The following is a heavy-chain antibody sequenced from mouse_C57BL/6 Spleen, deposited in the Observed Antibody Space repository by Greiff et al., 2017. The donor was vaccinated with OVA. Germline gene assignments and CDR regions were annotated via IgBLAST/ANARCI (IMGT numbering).Heavy chain of an antibody. CDR2: IYPRSGNT. J-gene: IGHJ1*03. Sequence: QVQLKQSGAELARPGASVKLSCKASGYTFTSYGISWVKQRTGQGLEWIGEIYPRSGNTYYNEKFKGKATLTADKSSSTAYMELRSLTSEDSAVYFCARGPYYYGSSYRYFDVWGTGTTVTVSS. V-gene: IGHV1-81*01. CDR3: ARGPYYYGSSYRYFDV. D-gene: IGHD1-1*01. CDR1: GYTFTSYG.